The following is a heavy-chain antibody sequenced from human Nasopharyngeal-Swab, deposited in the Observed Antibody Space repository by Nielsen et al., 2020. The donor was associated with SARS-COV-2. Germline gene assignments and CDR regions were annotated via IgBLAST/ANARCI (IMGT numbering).Heavy chain of an antibody. V-gene: IGHV5-10-1*01. CDR2: IDPSDSYT. J-gene: IGHJ4*02. Sequence: KVSCKGSGYSFTSYWISWVRQMPGKGLEWMGRIDPSDSYTNYSPSFQGHATISVDKSISTAYLQWSSLKASDTAIYYCATPMDRGYDDARFDFWGQGTLVTVSS. CDR3: ATPMDRGYDDARFDF. CDR1: GYSFTSYW. D-gene: IGHD5-12*01.